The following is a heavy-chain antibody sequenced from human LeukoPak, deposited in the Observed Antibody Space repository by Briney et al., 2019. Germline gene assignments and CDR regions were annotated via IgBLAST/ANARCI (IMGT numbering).Heavy chain of an antibody. V-gene: IGHV1-2*02. CDR1: GYTFTSYA. Sequence: ASVKVSCKASGYTFTSYAMNWARQAPGQGLEWMGWINPNSGGTNYAQKFQGRVTMTRDTSISTAYMELSRLRSDDTAVYYCARPYCTNGVCYTLFDYWGQGTLVTVSS. J-gene: IGHJ4*02. D-gene: IGHD2-8*01. CDR2: INPNSGGT. CDR3: ARPYCTNGVCYTLFDY.